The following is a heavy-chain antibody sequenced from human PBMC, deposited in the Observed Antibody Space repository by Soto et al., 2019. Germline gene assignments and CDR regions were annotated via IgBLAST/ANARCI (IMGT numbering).Heavy chain of an antibody. V-gene: IGHV1-69*13. Sequence: ASVKVSCKASGGIFSSYAISWVRQAPGQGLEWMGGIIPIFGTANYAQKFQGRVTITADESTSTAYMELSSLRSEDTAVYYCARSHLEWLLYYYYGMDVWGQGTTVTVPS. J-gene: IGHJ6*02. D-gene: IGHD3-3*01. CDR1: GGIFSSYA. CDR2: IIPIFGTA. CDR3: ARSHLEWLLYYYYGMDV.